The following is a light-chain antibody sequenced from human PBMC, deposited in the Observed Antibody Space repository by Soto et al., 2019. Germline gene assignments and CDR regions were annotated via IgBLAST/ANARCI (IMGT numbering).Light chain of an antibody. CDR1: QSVISS. CDR2: GAS. V-gene: IGKV3-15*01. CDR3: QHYNNWLGT. Sequence: EIVVTQSPALLTVSPGXRVTLSCRASQSVISSIAWYQQKLGQAPRLLIYGASTRATGIPARFSGSGSGTEFFLTISSLQSEDFAIYYCQHYNNWLGTFGGGTKVDIK. J-gene: IGKJ4*01.